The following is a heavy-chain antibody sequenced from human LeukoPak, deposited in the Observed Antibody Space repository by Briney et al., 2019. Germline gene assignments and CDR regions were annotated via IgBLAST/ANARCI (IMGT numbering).Heavy chain of an antibody. CDR1: GFTFSSYW. CDR3: ARDFYYYDSSGYYY. CDR2: IKQDGSEK. Sequence: PGGSLRLSCAASGFTFSSYWMSWVRQAPGKGLEWVANIKQDGSEKYYVDSVKGRFTISRDNAKNSLYLQMNSLRAEDTALYYCARDFYYYDSSGYYYWGQGTLVTVSS. J-gene: IGHJ4*02. D-gene: IGHD3-22*01. V-gene: IGHV3-7*03.